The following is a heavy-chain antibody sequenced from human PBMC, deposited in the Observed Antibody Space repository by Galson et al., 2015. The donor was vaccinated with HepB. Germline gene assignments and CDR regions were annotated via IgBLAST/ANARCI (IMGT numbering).Heavy chain of an antibody. CDR2: INPKNGGT. Sequence: SVKVSCKASGYTFTGYYIHWVRQAPGQGLEWMGWINPKNGGTKYAKKFQGWVTMTRDTSISTAYMELRRLRSDDTAVYYCARELLPPKSELDVWGKGTTVTVSS. CDR1: GYTFTGYY. CDR3: ARELLPPKSELDV. J-gene: IGHJ6*04. V-gene: IGHV1-2*04. D-gene: IGHD1-14*01.